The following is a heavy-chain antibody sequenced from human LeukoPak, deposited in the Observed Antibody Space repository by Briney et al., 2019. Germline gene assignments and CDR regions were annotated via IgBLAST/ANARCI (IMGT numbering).Heavy chain of an antibody. V-gene: IGHV4-30-4*01. CDR2: IYYSGST. Sequence: SQTPSLTCTVSGGSISSGDYYWSWIRQPPGKGLEWIGYIYYSGSTYYNPSLKSRVTISVDTSKNQFSLKLSSVTAADTAVYYWAREGGNSRVFDIWGKGKMPTVSS. J-gene: IGHJ3*02. CDR3: AREGGNSRVFDI. D-gene: IGHD1-7*01. CDR1: GGSISSGDYY.